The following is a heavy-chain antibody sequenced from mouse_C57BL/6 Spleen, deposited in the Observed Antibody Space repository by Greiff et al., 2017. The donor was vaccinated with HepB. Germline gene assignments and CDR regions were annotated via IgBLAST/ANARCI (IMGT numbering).Heavy chain of an antibody. CDR3: TTGGSSFHWYFDV. J-gene: IGHJ1*03. Sequence: VQLKESGAELVRPGASVKLSCTASGFNIKDDYMHWVKQRPEQGLEWIGWIDPENGDTEYASKFQGKATITADTSSNTAYLQLSSLTSEDTAVYYCTTGGSSFHWYFDVWGTGTTVTVSS. D-gene: IGHD1-1*01. CDR2: IDPENGDT. CDR1: GFNIKDDY. V-gene: IGHV14-4*01.